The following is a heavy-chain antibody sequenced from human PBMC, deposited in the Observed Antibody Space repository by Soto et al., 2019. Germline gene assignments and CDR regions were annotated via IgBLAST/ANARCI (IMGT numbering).Heavy chain of an antibody. Sequence: QVQLVESGGGLVKPGGSLRLSCAASGFTFSDYYMSWIRQAPGKGLEWVSYISSSGSTIYYADSVKGRFTISRDNAKNSLYLQMNGLRAEDTAVYYCARHGYSGYGADSTDYYYGMDVWGQGTTVTVSS. V-gene: IGHV3-11*01. J-gene: IGHJ6*02. CDR1: GFTFSDYY. D-gene: IGHD5-12*01. CDR2: ISSSGSTI. CDR3: ARHGYSGYGADSTDYYYGMDV.